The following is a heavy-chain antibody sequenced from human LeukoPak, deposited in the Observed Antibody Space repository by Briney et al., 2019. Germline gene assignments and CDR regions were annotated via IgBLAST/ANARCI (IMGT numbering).Heavy chain of an antibody. CDR1: GYTFTSNY. CDR3: ASTTIFGVAASQHSDY. CDR2: ISPSGGST. J-gene: IGHJ4*02. Sequence: ASVKVSCKAFGYTFTSNYMHWVRQAPGQGPEWMGVISPSGGSTTYAQKFQGRVTLTRDMSTSTDYLELSSLRSEDTAVYYCASTTIFGVAASQHSDYWGQGTLVTVSS. V-gene: IGHV1-46*01. D-gene: IGHD3-3*01.